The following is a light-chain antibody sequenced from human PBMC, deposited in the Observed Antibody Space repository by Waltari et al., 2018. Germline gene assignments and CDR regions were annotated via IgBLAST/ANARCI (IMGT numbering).Light chain of an antibody. Sequence: DVVMTQSPLSLPVTLGQPASISCRSIQGHVHSDGKTYLYWFQQRPGQSPRRLIYKVSNRDAGVPDRFSGSGSGTDFTQKIRRVEAEDVGVYYCMQGTHWPYTFGQGTKLETK. CDR3: MQGTHWPYT. CDR1: QGHVHSDGKTY. CDR2: KVS. V-gene: IGKV2-30*02. J-gene: IGKJ2*01.